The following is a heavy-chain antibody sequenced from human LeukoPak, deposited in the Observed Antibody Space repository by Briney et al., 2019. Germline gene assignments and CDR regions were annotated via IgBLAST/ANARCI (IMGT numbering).Heavy chain of an antibody. J-gene: IGHJ6*03. CDR3: AYTSGYDFSSYYYYYMDV. CDR2: IRGSGGDT. CDR1: GFTFSNYA. D-gene: IGHD5-12*01. Sequence: GGSLRLSCAASGFTFSNYAMSWVRQAPGKGLEWVSTIRGSGGDTCYADSVRGRFTISRDNSKNTLYLQMSSLRAEDTAVYYCAYTSGYDFSSYYYYYMDVWGKGTTVTVSS. V-gene: IGHV3-23*01.